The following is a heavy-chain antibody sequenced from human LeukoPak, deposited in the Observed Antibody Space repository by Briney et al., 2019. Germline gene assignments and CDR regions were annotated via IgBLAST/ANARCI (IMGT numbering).Heavy chain of an antibody. J-gene: IGHJ4*02. V-gene: IGHV4-39*07. D-gene: IGHD2-15*01. CDR3: ARDPSWYYFDY. CDR2: IYYSGST. Sequence: SETLSLTCTVSGDSISSSSYYWGWIRQPPGKGLEWIGSIYYSGSTYYNPSLKSRVTISVDTSKNQFSLKLSSVTAADTAVYYCARDPSWYYFDYWGQGTLVTVSS. CDR1: GDSISSSSYY.